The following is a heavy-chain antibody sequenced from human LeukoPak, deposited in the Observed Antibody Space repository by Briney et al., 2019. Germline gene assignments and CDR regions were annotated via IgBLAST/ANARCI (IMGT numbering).Heavy chain of an antibody. V-gene: IGHV1-69*13. CDR1: GGTFSSYA. CDR3: ARALVVVITASSWYFDY. CDR2: IIPIFGTA. D-gene: IGHD3-22*01. Sequence: ASVKVSCKASGGTFSSYAISWVRQAPGQGLEWMGGIIPIFGTANYAQKFQGRVTITADESTSTAYMELGSLRSEDTAVYYCARALVVVITASSWYFDYWGQGTLVTVSS. J-gene: IGHJ4*02.